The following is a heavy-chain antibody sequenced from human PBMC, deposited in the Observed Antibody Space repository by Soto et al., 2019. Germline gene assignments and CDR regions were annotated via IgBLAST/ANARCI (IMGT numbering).Heavy chain of an antibody. CDR3: ARDSSAGAIFASPYSYGMDV. D-gene: IGHD3-3*01. J-gene: IGHJ6*02. CDR2: INPGNGNT. V-gene: IGHV1-3*01. CDR1: GYTFNNYA. Sequence: QVQLVQSGPEVKKPGASVKVSCKAYGYTFNNYAMHWVRQAPGQRLEWMGWINPGNGNTKYSQKFQGRVTITMDTSATSASTVYMEGSSLRSEDTAIYYCARDSSAGAIFASPYSYGMDVWGQGTTVTVSS.